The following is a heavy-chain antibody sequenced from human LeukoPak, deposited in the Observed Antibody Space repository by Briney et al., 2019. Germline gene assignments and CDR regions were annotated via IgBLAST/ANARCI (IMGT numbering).Heavy chain of an antibody. CDR3: AVTIFGVDYYFYTMDV. CDR1: GASISSGAYY. V-gene: IGHV4-30-4*01. Sequence: TXSLTCAVSGASISSGAYYWAWVRQPPGQGLEXXWYISNSGNTYYNPSLKSRVTISLDTSKSHFSLNLSSVTAADTAVYYCAVTIFGVDYYFYTMDVWGQGTTVTVSS. D-gene: IGHD3-3*01. J-gene: IGHJ6*02. CDR2: ISNSGNT.